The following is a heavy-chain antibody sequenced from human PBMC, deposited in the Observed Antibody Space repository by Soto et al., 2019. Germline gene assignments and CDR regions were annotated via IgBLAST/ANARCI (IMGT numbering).Heavy chain of an antibody. Sequence: ASVKVSCKASGYTFTSYYMHWVRQAPGQGLEWMGIINPSGGSTSYAQKFQGRVTMTRDTSTSTVYMELSSLRSEDTAVYYCARDFGLRYFDWSHRPPPDYYGMDVWGQGTRVTVPS. CDR1: GYTFTSYY. J-gene: IGHJ6*02. D-gene: IGHD3-9*01. CDR3: ARDFGLRYFDWSHRPPPDYYGMDV. V-gene: IGHV1-46*01. CDR2: INPSGGST.